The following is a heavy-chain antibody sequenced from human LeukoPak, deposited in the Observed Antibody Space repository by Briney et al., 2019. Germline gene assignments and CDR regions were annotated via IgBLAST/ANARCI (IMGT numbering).Heavy chain of an antibody. Sequence: PGGSLRLSCEASGFSFSSYAMHWVRQAPGKGLEWVSVIYSGGSTYYADSVKGRFTISRDNSKNTLYLQMNSLRAEDTAVCYCATFTVDTAMDDYWGQGTLVTVSS. CDR1: GFSFSSYA. CDR3: ATFTVDTAMDDY. J-gene: IGHJ4*02. CDR2: IYSGGST. D-gene: IGHD5-18*01. V-gene: IGHV3-66*01.